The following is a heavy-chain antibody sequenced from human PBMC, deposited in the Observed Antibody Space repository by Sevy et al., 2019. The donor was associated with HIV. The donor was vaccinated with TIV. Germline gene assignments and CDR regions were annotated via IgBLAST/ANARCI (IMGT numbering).Heavy chain of an antibody. CDR3: ARGMDERDVGVEMGGMDV. CDR2: TYYRSKWYN. D-gene: IGHD2-21*01. CDR1: GDSVSTNSAA. J-gene: IGHJ6*02. Sequence: SQTLSLTCAISGDSVSTNSAAWNWIRQSPSRGLEWLGRTYYRSKWYNDYAVSVKSRITINPDTSKNQFSLQLNSVTPVDTAVYYCARGMDERDVGVEMGGMDVWGQGTTVTVSS. V-gene: IGHV6-1*01.